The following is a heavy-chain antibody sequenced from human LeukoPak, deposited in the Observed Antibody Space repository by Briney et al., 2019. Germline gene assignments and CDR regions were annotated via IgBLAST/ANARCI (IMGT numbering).Heavy chain of an antibody. CDR1: GYTFSTYW. J-gene: IGHJ4*02. CDR3: VRIWGGYSGSPIDY. CDR2: IYSGDSET. D-gene: IGHD1-26*01. Sequence: AGESLKISFKGSGYTFSTYWIGWVPQMPGKGLEWMGIIYSGDSETRYNPSFQSQVTISADKSISTAYLQWSSLKASDTAMYYCVRIWGGYSGSPIDYWGQGTLVTVSS. V-gene: IGHV5-51*01.